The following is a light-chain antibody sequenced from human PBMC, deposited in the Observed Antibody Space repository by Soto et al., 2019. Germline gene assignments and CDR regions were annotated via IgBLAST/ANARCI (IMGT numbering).Light chain of an antibody. CDR3: SSYAGLATYVL. J-gene: IGLJ2*01. CDR2: DVT. V-gene: IGLV2-23*02. Sequence: QSVLTQPASVSGSPGQSITISCTGTNNDVGSYDLVSWYQQSPGEAPKLIIYDVTKRPSGVSDRFSASKSGNTASLTISGLQAEDEADYYCSSYAGLATYVLFGGGTKLTVL. CDR1: NNDVGSYDL.